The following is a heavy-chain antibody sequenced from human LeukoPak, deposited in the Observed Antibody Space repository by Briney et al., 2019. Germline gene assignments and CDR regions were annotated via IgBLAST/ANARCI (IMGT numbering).Heavy chain of an antibody. CDR1: GFTFSSYW. CDR3: ARAWGGDCYPPDY. D-gene: IGHD2-21*01. Sequence: QPGGSLRLSCAASGFTFSSYWMSWVRQAPGKGLERVANIKQDGSEKYYVDSVKGRFTISRDNAKNSLYLQMNSLRAEDTAVYYCARAWGGDCYPPDYWGQGTLVTVSS. V-gene: IGHV3-7*01. J-gene: IGHJ4*02. CDR2: IKQDGSEK.